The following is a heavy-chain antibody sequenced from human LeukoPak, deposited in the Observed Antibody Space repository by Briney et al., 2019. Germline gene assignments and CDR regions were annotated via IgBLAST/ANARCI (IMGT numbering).Heavy chain of an antibody. CDR1: GGSISSYY. Sequence: SETLSLTCTVSGGSISSYYWSWIRQPPGKGLEWIGYIYYSGNTNYNPSLKSRVTISVDTSKNQFSLKLSSVTAADTAVYYCARASPGWFDPWGQGTLVTVSS. CDR3: ARASPGWFDP. J-gene: IGHJ5*02. CDR2: IYYSGNT. V-gene: IGHV4-59*01.